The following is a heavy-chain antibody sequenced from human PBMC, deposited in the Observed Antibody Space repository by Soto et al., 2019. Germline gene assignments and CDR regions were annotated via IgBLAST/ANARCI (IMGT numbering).Heavy chain of an antibody. CDR1: GFPFSSYG. Sequence: QVQLVESGGGVVQPGRSLRLSCAASGFPFSSYGMHWVREAPGKGLEWVAVISYDGSNQYYADSVKGRFTISRDNSESTLYLQMNGLRPEDTGLYYCVGGRYYFDYRGQGTLVTVSP. V-gene: IGHV3-30*03. CDR2: ISYDGSNQ. J-gene: IGHJ4*02. D-gene: IGHD3-10*01. CDR3: VGGRYYFDY.